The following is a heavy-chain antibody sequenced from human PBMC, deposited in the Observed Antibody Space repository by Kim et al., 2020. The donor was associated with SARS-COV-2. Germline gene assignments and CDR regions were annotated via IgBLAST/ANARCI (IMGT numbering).Heavy chain of an antibody. V-gene: IGHV4-34*01. D-gene: IGHD6-25*01. Sequence: SETLSLTCAVYGGSFSGYYWSWIRQPPGKGLEWIGEINHSGSTNYNPSLKSRVTISVDTSKNQFSLKLISVTAADTAVYYCSRGHGAAWGQGTLVTVSS. CDR3: SRGHGAA. J-gene: IGHJ4*02. CDR1: GGSFSGYY. CDR2: INHSGST.